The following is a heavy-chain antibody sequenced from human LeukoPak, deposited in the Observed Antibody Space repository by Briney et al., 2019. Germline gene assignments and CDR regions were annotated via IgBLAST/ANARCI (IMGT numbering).Heavy chain of an antibody. CDR2: ISSNSRTM. V-gene: IGHV3-48*01. CDR1: GFTFSSYS. Sequence: PGGSLRLSCAASGFTFSSYSMNWVRQAPGKGLEGVSSISSNSRTMYYADSVKGRFTISRDNAKNSLYLQMNSLRAEDTAVYYCAKDSSYGSGSYYSLDYWGQGTLVTVSS. J-gene: IGHJ4*02. CDR3: AKDSSYGSGSYYSLDY. D-gene: IGHD3-10*01.